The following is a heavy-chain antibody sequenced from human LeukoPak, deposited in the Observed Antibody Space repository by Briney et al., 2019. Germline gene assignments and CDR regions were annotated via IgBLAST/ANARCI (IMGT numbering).Heavy chain of an antibody. D-gene: IGHD5-18*01. Sequence: ASVKVSCRASGYXFTGYYMHWVRQAPGQGLEWMGWINPNSGGTNYAQKFQGRVTMTRDTSISTAYMELSRLRSDDTAVYYCAIEARGYSYGYDWGQGTLVTVSS. CDR2: INPNSGGT. V-gene: IGHV1-2*02. J-gene: IGHJ4*02. CDR1: GYXFTGYY. CDR3: AIEARGYSYGYD.